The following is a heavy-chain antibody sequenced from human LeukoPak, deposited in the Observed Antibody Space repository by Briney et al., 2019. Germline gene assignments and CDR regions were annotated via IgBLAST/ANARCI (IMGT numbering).Heavy chain of an antibody. CDR1: GGTFSSYA. V-gene: IGHV1-69*13. D-gene: IGHD5-24*01. CDR3: ARDYRDGYNLVPRWFDP. Sequence: GASVKVSCEASGGTFSSYAISWVRQAPGQGLEWMGGIIPIFGTANYAQKFQGRVTITADESTSTAYMELSSLRSEDTAVYYCARDYRDGYNLVPRWFDPWGQGTLVTVSS. CDR2: IIPIFGTA. J-gene: IGHJ5*02.